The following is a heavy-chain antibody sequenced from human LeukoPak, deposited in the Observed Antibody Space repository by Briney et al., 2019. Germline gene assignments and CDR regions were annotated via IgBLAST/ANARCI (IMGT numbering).Heavy chain of an antibody. Sequence: SETLSLTCAVYGGSFSGYYWSWIRQPPGKGLEWIGEINHSGSTNYNPSLKSRVTMSVDTSKNQFSLKLSSVTAADTAVYYCARGAAWGFDYWGQGTLVTVSS. CDR3: ARGAAWGFDY. D-gene: IGHD2-15*01. CDR1: GGSFSGYY. J-gene: IGHJ4*02. V-gene: IGHV4-34*01. CDR2: INHSGST.